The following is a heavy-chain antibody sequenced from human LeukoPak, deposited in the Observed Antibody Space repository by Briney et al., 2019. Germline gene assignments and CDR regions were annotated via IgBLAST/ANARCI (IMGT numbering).Heavy chain of an antibody. CDR1: GYTFTSYG. V-gene: IGHV1-18*01. J-gene: IGHJ2*01. D-gene: IGHD2-2*01. Sequence: GASVKVSCKASGYTFTSYGISWVRQAPGQGLEWMGWISAYNGNTNYAQKLQGRVTMTTDTSTSTVYMELRSLRSDDTAMYYCARYYCSSTSCPPEGWYFDLWGRGTLVTVSP. CDR3: ARYYCSSTSCPPEGWYFDL. CDR2: ISAYNGNT.